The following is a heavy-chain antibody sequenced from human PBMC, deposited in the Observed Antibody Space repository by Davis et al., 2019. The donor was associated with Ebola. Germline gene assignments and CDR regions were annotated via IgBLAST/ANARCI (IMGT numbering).Heavy chain of an antibody. V-gene: IGHV2-5*01. CDR2: ISSNDNR. J-gene: IGHJ3*02. CDR1: GFSVVTSGVR. CDR3: AHRNYYDFLIPDAFDI. Sequence: SGPTLVKPTQTLTLTCTFSGFSVVTSGVRVDWVRQPPGKALEWLAFISSNDNRRFNPSLKDRLTITKDTFKNQVVLTMTNMDPVDTATYYCAHRNYYDFLIPDAFDIWGQGTMVTVSS. D-gene: IGHD3-9*01.